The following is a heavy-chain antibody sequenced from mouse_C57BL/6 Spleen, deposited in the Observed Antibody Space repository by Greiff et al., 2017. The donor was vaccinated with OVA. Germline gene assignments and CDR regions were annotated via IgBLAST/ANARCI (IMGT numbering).Heavy chain of an antibody. CDR2: INPGSGGT. V-gene: IGHV1-54*01. CDR1: GYAFTNYL. CDR3: ATRYDYDGYFDY. J-gene: IGHJ2*01. Sequence: VQLQQSGAELVRPGTSVKVSCKASGYAFTNYLIEWVKQRPGQGLEWIGVINPGSGGTNYNEKFKGKATLTADKSSSTAYMQLSSLTSEDSAVYFCATRYDYDGYFDYWGQGTTLTVSS. D-gene: IGHD2-4*01.